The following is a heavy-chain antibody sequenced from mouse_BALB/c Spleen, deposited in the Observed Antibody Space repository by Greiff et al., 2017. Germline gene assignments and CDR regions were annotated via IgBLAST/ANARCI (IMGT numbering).Heavy chain of an antibody. CDR3: ARRWFAY. CDR1: GYTFTSYW. CDR2: INPSTGYT. Sequence: QVQLQQSGAELAKPGASVKMSCKASGYTFTSYWMHWVKQRPGQGLEWIGYINPSTGYTEYNQKFKDKATLTADKSSSTAYMQLSSLTSEDSAVYYCARRWFAYWGQGTLVTVSA. V-gene: IGHV1-7*01. J-gene: IGHJ3*01.